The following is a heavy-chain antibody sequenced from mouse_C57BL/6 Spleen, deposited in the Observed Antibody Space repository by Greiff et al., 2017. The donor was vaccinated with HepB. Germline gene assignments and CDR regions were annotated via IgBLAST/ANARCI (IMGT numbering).Heavy chain of an antibody. J-gene: IGHJ1*03. CDR3: AREIYYGNLRYFDV. D-gene: IGHD2-1*01. Sequence: EVQLQQSGPSLVRPSQTLSLTCTVTGFSINSDCYWIWIRQFPGNKLEYIGYTFYSGITYYNPSLESRTYITRDTSKNQFSLKLSSVTTEDTATYYCAREIYYGNLRYFDVWGTGTTVTVSS. CDR1: GFSINSDCY. CDR2: TFYSGIT. V-gene: IGHV3-3*01.